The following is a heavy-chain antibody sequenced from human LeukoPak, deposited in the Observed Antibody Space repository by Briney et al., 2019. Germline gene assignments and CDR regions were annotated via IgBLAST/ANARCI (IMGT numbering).Heavy chain of an antibody. CDR2: ISYDGSNK. J-gene: IGHJ6*02. Sequence: GTSLRLSCAASGFTFSSYAMHWVRQAPGKGLEWVAVISYDGSNKYYADSVKGRFTISRDNSKNTLYLQMNSLRAEDTAVYYCAREWLAYYYYGMDVWGQGTTVTDSS. D-gene: IGHD6-19*01. CDR3: AREWLAYYYYGMDV. CDR1: GFTFSSYA. V-gene: IGHV3-30-3*01.